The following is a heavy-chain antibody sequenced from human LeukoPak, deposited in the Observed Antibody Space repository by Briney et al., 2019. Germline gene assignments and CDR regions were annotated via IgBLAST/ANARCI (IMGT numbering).Heavy chain of an antibody. D-gene: IGHD2-2*01. V-gene: IGHV2-5*02. CDR3: AHSKRHFSSPCLDY. CDR1: GFSLTTSGVG. J-gene: IGHJ4*02. Sequence: SGPTLVNPTQTLTLTCTFSGFSLTTSGVGVGWIRQPPGKALEWLALIYWDDDKRYSPSLKTRLTITKDTSKNQVVLTVTNMDPVDTATYYCAHSKRHFSSPCLDYWGQGTLVTVSS. CDR2: IYWDDDK.